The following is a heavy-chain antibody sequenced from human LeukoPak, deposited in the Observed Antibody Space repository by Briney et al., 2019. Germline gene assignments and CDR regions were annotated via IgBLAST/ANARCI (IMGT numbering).Heavy chain of an antibody. V-gene: IGHV3-11*01. CDR2: IDYDGTGM. CDR3: AKDSSSWYEDFDY. Sequence: TGGSLRLSCAASGFTFSDYYMSWIRQAPGKGLEWVSYIDYDGTGMSYADSVKGRFTISRDNSKNTLYLQMNSLRAEDTAVYYCAKDSSSWYEDFDYWGQGTLVTVSS. D-gene: IGHD6-13*01. CDR1: GFTFSDYY. J-gene: IGHJ4*02.